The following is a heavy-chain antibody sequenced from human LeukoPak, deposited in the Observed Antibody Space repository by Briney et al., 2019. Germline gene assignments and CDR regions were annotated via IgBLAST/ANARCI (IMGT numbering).Heavy chain of an antibody. V-gene: IGHV3-23*01. J-gene: IGHJ4*02. D-gene: IGHD2-2*01. Sequence: GGSLRLSCAASGFTFSSYGMSWVRQAPGKGLEWVSAISGSGGSTYYADSVKGRLTISRDNSKNTLYLQMNSLRAEDTAVYYCAKASNPYCSSTSCYVFDYWGQGTLVTVSS. CDR2: ISGSGGST. CDR1: GFTFSSYG. CDR3: AKASNPYCSSTSCYVFDY.